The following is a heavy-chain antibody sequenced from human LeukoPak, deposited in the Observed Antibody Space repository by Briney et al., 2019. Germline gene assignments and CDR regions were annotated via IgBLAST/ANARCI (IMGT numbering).Heavy chain of an antibody. D-gene: IGHD1-14*01. J-gene: IGHJ3*02. CDR2: IKENGNEQ. CDR1: GLTVSSNY. V-gene: IGHV3-7*01. CDR3: ARGPGDFDASDI. Sequence: GGSLRLSCAASGLTVSSNYMSWVRQAPGKGPEWVAHIKENGNEQYYADSVKGRFTISRDNVKQSLGLQINSLRVEDTAVYYCARGPGDFDASDIWGQGTMVTVSS.